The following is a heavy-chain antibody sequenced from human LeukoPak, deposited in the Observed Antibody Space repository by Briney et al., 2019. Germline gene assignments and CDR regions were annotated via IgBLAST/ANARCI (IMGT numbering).Heavy chain of an antibody. V-gene: IGHV5-51*01. CDR3: ARRKDSSSWYNWFDP. Sequence: GESLKISCKGSGYSFTSYWIGWVRQMPGKGLEWMGIIYPGDSDTRYSPSFQGQVTISADKSISTAYLQWSSLKASDTAMYYCARRKDSSSWYNWFDPWGQGTLVTVSS. CDR2: IYPGDSDT. D-gene: IGHD6-13*01. CDR1: GYSFTSYW. J-gene: IGHJ5*02.